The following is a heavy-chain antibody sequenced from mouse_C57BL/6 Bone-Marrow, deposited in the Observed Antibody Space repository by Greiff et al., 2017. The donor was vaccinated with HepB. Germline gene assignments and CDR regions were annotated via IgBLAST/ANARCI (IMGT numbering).Heavy chain of an antibody. CDR2: IWGVGST. Sequence: QVQLQQSGPGLVAPSQSLSITCTVSGFSLTSYGVDWVRQSPGKGLEWLGVIWGVGSTNYNSALKSRLSISKDNSKSQVFLKMNSLQTDDTAMYYCARNYYGIMDYWGQGTSVTVSS. CDR1: GFSLTSYG. J-gene: IGHJ4*01. V-gene: IGHV2-6*01. CDR3: ARNYYGIMDY. D-gene: IGHD1-1*01.